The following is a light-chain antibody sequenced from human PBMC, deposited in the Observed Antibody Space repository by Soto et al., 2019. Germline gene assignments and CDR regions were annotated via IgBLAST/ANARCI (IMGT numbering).Light chain of an antibody. V-gene: IGLV2-14*01. CDR2: DVS. J-gene: IGLJ1*01. CDR1: SSDIGGYNY. CDR3: FSHTSSRSRSTLYV. Sequence: QSALTQPASMSGSPGQSITISCTGSSSDIGGYNYVSWYQQLPGKAPKLMIYDVSDRPSGVSNRFSGSKSGNTASLTISELQAEDEADYYRFSHTSSRSRSTLYVFGTGTQLTVL.